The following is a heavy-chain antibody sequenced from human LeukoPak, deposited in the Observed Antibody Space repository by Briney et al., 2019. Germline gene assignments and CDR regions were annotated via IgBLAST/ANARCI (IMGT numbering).Heavy chain of an antibody. CDR1: GGTFTSYA. D-gene: IGHD4-11*01. Sequence: SVKVSCKASGGTFTSYAISWVRQAPGQGLEWMGRIIPIFGTANYAQKFQGRVTITTDESTSTAYMELSSLRSEDTAVYYCARYDSNYVSAFDYWGQGTLVTVSS. V-gene: IGHV1-69*05. J-gene: IGHJ4*02. CDR2: IIPIFGTA. CDR3: ARYDSNYVSAFDY.